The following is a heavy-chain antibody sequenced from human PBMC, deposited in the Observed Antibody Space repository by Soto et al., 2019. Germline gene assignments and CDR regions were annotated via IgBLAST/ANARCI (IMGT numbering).Heavy chain of an antibody. CDR1: GFTLSSYA. V-gene: IGHV3-23*01. D-gene: IGHD3-10*01. Sequence: EVQLLESGGGLVQPGGSLRLSCAASGFTLSSYAMSWVRQAPGKGLEWVSVISGSGGSTYYAYSVKGRFTISRDNSKNTLHLQLNSLRAEDTAGYYCAKDLGGGCGELLAWGQGTLVTVSS. J-gene: IGHJ4*02. CDR3: AKDLGGGCGELLA. CDR2: ISGSGGST.